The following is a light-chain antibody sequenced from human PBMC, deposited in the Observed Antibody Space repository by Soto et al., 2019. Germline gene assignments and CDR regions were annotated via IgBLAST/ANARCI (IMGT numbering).Light chain of an antibody. CDR3: ASYASSLSIAV. V-gene: IGLV1-51*02. J-gene: IGLJ2*01. CDR2: END. CDR1: TSNIGYNF. Sequence: QSVLTQPPSVSAAPGQRVTISCSGSTSNIGYNFVSWYQQFPGAAPKLLIFENDKRVSGTPDRFSGSKSGTSGTLAITGLQTGDEADYYCASYASSLSIAVFGGGTKLTVL.